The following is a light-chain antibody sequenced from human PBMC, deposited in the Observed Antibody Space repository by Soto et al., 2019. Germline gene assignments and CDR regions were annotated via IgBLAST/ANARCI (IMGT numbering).Light chain of an antibody. Sequence: DIQMTQSPSSLSASVGDRVIITCQASQDISNYLNWYQQKPGKAPKLLISDASKLEAGVPSRFNGRGSGTEFTVTISSLQPEDIATYYCQQYDSLPLSFGPGTKVDIK. CDR1: QDISNY. CDR2: DAS. V-gene: IGKV1-33*01. CDR3: QQYDSLPLS. J-gene: IGKJ3*01.